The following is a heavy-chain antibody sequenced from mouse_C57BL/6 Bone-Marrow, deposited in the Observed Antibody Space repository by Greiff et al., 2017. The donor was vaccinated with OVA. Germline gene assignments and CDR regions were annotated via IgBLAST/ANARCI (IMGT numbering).Heavy chain of an antibody. J-gene: IGHJ4*01. V-gene: IGHV2-5*01. CDR1: GFSLTSYG. CDR2: IWRGGST. Sequence: QVQLQESGPGLVQPSQSLSITCTVSGFSLTSYGVHWVRQSPGKGLEWLGVIWRGGSTDYNAAFMSRLSITKDNSKSQVFFKMNSLQADDTAIYYCAKFDYDEGGFYYAMDYWGQGTSVTVSS. CDR3: AKFDYDEGGFYYAMDY. D-gene: IGHD2-4*01.